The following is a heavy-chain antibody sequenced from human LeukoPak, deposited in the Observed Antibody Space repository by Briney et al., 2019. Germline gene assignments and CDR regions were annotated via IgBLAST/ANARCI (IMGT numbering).Heavy chain of an antibody. Sequence: SSEPLSLTCAVYGGSFSGYYWSWIRQPPGKGLEWIGEINHRGSTNYNPSLKSRVTISVDTSKNQFSLELNSVTAADTAVYYCATRGGNYYDSSGYFDYWARGTLVIVSS. CDR3: ATRGGNYYDSSGYFDY. CDR2: INHRGST. V-gene: IGHV4-34*01. CDR1: GGSFSGYY. D-gene: IGHD3-22*01. J-gene: IGHJ4*02.